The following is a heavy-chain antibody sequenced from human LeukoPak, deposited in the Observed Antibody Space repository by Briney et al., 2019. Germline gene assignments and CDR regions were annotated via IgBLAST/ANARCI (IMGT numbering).Heavy chain of an antibody. Sequence: GGSLRLSCAASGFTFSNAWLSWVRQAPGKGLEWVSVIYSGGSTYYADSVKGRFTISRDNSKNTLYLQMNSLRAEDTAVYYCARETVLSGSHAFDIWGQGTTVTVSS. CDR3: ARETVLSGSHAFDI. CDR2: IYSGGST. V-gene: IGHV3-66*01. D-gene: IGHD1-26*01. CDR1: GFTFSNAW. J-gene: IGHJ3*02.